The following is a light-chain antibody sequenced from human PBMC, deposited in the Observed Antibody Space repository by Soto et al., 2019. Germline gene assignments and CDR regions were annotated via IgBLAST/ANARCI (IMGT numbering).Light chain of an antibody. CDR3: SSSTSNSTLV. CDR2: EVS. CDR1: SSDVGAYDY. V-gene: IGLV2-14*01. Sequence: QSVLTQPASVSGSPGQSITISCTGTSSDVGAYDYVSWYQQHPDKAPKLMIFEVSDRPSGVSNRFSGSNSGNTASLTISGRQAEDEADYFCSSSTSNSTLVFGGGTKLTVL. J-gene: IGLJ3*02.